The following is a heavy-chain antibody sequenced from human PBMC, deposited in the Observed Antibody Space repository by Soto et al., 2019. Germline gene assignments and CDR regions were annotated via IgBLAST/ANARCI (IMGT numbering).Heavy chain of an antibody. CDR1: GFTFSNYG. D-gene: IGHD2-8*01. CDR3: ARDIESVTAKHFFYYYAMDV. J-gene: IGHJ6*02. CDR2: VSANNGHT. Sequence: XSVKGSCKASGFTFSNYGLNWGRQAPGQGLEWMGWVSANNGHTNYAQNLQGRVSMTTDTSTSTAYMELRGLTFDDTAVYYCARDIESVTAKHFFYYYAMDVWGQGTTVTVS. V-gene: IGHV1-18*01.